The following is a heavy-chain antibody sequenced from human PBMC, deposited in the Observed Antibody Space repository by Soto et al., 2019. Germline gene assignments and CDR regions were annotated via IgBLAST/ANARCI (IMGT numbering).Heavy chain of an antibody. V-gene: IGHV3-30-3*01. J-gene: IGHJ4*02. Sequence: QVQLVESGGGVVQPGRSLRLSCAASGFTFSSYAMHWVRQAPGKGLEWVAVISYDGSNKYYADSVKGRFTISRDNSKNTLYLQMNSLRAEDTAVYYCARCPGYSSGWYSHYFDYWGQGTLVTVSS. CDR1: GFTFSSYA. D-gene: IGHD6-19*01. CDR2: ISYDGSNK. CDR3: ARCPGYSSGWYSHYFDY.